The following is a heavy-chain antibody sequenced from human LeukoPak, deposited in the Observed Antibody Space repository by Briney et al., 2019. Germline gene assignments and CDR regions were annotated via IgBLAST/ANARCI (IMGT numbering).Heavy chain of an antibody. CDR2: IIASGGST. D-gene: IGHD3-3*01. V-gene: IGHV1-46*01. Sequence: ASVKVSCKASGYTFSSYYIYWVRQAPGQGLEWVGGIIASGGSTTYAQKFQGRVTMTRDTSTSTVYMELSSLRSEDTAVYYCARDGARSDFDYWGQGTLVTVSS. CDR1: GYTFSSYY. CDR3: ARDGARSDFDY. J-gene: IGHJ4*02.